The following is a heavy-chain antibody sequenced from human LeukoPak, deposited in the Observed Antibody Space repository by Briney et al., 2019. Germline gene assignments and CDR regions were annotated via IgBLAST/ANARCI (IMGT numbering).Heavy chain of an antibody. Sequence: GGSLRLSCAASGFTFSSYAMSWVRQAPGKGLEWVSAISGSGGSTYYADSVKGRFTISRDNSKNTLYLQMNSLRAEDTAVYYCATAHSSTSCYDYWGQGTLVTVSS. CDR3: ATAHSSTSCYDY. J-gene: IGHJ4*02. CDR2: ISGSGGST. V-gene: IGHV3-23*01. D-gene: IGHD2-2*01. CDR1: GFTFSSYA.